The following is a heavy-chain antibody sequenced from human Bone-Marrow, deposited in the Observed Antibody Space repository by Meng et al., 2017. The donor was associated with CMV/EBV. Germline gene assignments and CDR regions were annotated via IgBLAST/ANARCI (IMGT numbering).Heavy chain of an antibody. V-gene: IGHV3-49*04. Sequence: GESLKISCTASGFTFGDYAMSWVRQAPGKGLEWVGFIRSKACGGTTEYAASVKGRFTISRDDSKSIAYLQMNSLKTEDTVVYYCTRQSSGWYGGAFDYWGQGTLVTVPS. CDR3: TRQSSGWYGGAFDY. J-gene: IGHJ4*02. D-gene: IGHD6-19*01. CDR1: GFTFGDYA. CDR2: IRSKACGGTT.